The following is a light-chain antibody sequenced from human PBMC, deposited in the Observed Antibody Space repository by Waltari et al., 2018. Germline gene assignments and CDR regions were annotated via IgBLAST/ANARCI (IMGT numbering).Light chain of an antibody. CDR1: SSNIGAGYD. J-gene: IGLJ3*02. CDR3: QSYDNTFVV. CDR2: GNN. Sequence: SVLTQPPSLSGAPGQRVTISCTGSSSNIGAGYDVHWYQHLPGTAPKLLIPGNNNLPSGVPDRCSGPRSGTSASLAITGLQAEDEADYYCQSYDNTFVVFGGGTKLTVL. V-gene: IGLV1-40*01.